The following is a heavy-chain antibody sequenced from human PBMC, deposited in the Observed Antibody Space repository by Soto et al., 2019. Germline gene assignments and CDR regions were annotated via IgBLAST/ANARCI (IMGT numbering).Heavy chain of an antibody. V-gene: IGHV3-21*04. CDR2: ISDSGHYI. Sequence: WGSLRLSCAASGFTFSTYGMNWVRQAPGRGLEWLSSISDSGHYIYYADSVKGRFTISRDNAKNSLFLQMNSLRAEDTAVYYCAKDALNHIAVAGTTIDYWGQGTLVTVSS. CDR3: AKDALNHIAVAGTTIDY. CDR1: GFTFSTYG. J-gene: IGHJ4*02. D-gene: IGHD6-19*01.